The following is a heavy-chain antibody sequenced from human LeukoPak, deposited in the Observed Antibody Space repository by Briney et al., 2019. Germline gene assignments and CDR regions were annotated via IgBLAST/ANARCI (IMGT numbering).Heavy chain of an antibody. D-gene: IGHD4-11*01. CDR2: ITRSGGT. J-gene: IGHJ4*02. Sequence: GGSLRLSCAASGFTFSTYAVTWVRQAPGKGLEWVSIITRSGGTYYADSVKGRFTISRDNSKNTLYLQMNSLRAEDTAVYYCAREGTVRGQGTLVTVSS. CDR3: AREGTV. CDR1: GFTFSTYA. V-gene: IGHV3-23*01.